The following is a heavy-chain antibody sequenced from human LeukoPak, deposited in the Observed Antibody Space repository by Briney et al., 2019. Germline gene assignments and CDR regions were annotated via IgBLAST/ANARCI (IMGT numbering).Heavy chain of an antibody. D-gene: IGHD3-10*01. Sequence: SETLSLTCAVYGGSFSGYYWSWIRQPPGKGLEWIGEINHSGSTNYNPSLKSRVTISVDTSKNQFSLKLGSVTAADTAVYYCARGQNITIGLVGARDATTVFDYWGQGTLVTVSS. CDR2: INHSGST. CDR1: GGSFSGYY. J-gene: IGHJ4*02. CDR3: ARGQNITIGLVGARDATTVFDY. V-gene: IGHV4-34*01.